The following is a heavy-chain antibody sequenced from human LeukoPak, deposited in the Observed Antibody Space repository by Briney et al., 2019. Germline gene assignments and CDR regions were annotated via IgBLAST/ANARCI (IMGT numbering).Heavy chain of an antibody. V-gene: IGHV4-34*01. Sequence: SETLSLTCAVYGGSFRGYYWSWIRQPPGKGLEWIGEINHSGSTNYNPSLKSRVTISVDTSKNQFSLKLSSVTAADTAVYYCARGVEMGVPRDYWGQGTLVTVSS. J-gene: IGHJ4*02. CDR2: INHSGST. D-gene: IGHD5-24*01. CDR1: GGSFRGYY. CDR3: ARGVEMGVPRDY.